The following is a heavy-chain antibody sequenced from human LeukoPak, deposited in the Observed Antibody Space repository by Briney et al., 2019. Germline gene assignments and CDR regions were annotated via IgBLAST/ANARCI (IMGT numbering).Heavy chain of an antibody. V-gene: IGHV3-21*01. CDR1: AFTVSINY. CDR2: PRGRSTYI. CDR3: ARGLGTTVTNEYYYDSSGYYDGGLDY. D-gene: IGHD3-22*01. Sequence: PAGSLRCSCAASAFTVSINYMSWVRHAPGKGLKWVSSPRGRSTYILYADSVKGRFTISRDNAKNSLSLQTNSLRAEDTAVYYCARGLGTTVTNEYYYDSSGYYDGGLDYWGQGTLVTVSS. J-gene: IGHJ4*02.